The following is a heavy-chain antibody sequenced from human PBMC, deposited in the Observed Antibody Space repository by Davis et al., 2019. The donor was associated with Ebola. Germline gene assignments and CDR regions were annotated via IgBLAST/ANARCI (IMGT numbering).Heavy chain of an antibody. CDR1: GFTFSSYA. V-gene: IGHV3-23*01. D-gene: IGHD3-3*01. CDR3: AKDLSLYDFWSGYRDYYYGMDV. J-gene: IGHJ6*02. Sequence: AGSLTLSCAASGFTFSSYAMSWVCQAPGKGLEWVSAISGSGGSTYYADSVKGRFTISRDNSKNTLYLQMNSLKAEDTAVYYCAKDLSLYDFWSGYRDYYYGMDVWGQGTTVTVSS. CDR2: ISGSGGST.